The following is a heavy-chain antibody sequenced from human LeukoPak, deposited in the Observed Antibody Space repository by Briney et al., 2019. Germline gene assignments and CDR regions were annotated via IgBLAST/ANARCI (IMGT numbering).Heavy chain of an antibody. CDR2: IYSGGAT. D-gene: IGHD6-13*01. V-gene: IGHV3-53*01. CDR1: GFTVSSNY. CDR3: ARVAHIGAAGILDN. J-gene: IGHJ4*02. Sequence: PGGSLRLSCAASGFTVSSNYMSCVRQAPGKGLEWVSVIYSGGATFYADSVKGRFTISRDDSENTLYLQMNSLRAEDTAVYYCARVAHIGAAGILDNWGQGTLVTVSS.